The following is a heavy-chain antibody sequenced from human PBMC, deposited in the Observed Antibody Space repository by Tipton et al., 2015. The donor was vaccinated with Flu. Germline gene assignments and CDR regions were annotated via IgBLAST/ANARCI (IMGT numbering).Heavy chain of an antibody. D-gene: IGHD5-24*01. V-gene: IGHV4-39*07. J-gene: IGHJ3*02. Sequence: TLSLTCTVSGGSISSTNYYWGWIRQSPGKGLEWIATIYYSGATYRNPSLKSRVTISVDPSKNHFSLKLTSLTAADTALYYCARAVGGWPHTSAAFDIWGQGTMVTVSS. CDR2: IYYSGAT. CDR3: ARAVGGWPHTSAAFDI. CDR1: GGSISSTNYY.